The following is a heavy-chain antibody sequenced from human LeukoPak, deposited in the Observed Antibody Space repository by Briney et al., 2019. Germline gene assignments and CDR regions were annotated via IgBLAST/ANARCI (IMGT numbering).Heavy chain of an antibody. CDR1: GYTFTRYD. CDR2: MNPNSGNT. D-gene: IGHD3-3*01. V-gene: IGHV1-8*03. CDR3: ARVKIFGVAISNWFDP. J-gene: IGHJ5*02. Sequence: ASVKVSCKASGYTFTRYDINWVRQATGQGLEWMGWMNPNSGNTGYAQKFQDRVTITTDTSTSTAYMELRSLRSDDTAVYYCARVKIFGVAISNWFDPWGQGTLVTVSS.